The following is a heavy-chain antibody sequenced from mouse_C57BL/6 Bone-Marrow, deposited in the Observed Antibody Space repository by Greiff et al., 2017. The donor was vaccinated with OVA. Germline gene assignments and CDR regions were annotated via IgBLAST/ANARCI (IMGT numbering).Heavy chain of an antibody. CDR3: ARSGEIYYGNYSYAMDY. D-gene: IGHD2-1*01. V-gene: IGHV14-3*01. J-gene: IGHJ4*01. Sequence: EVQRVESVAELVRPGASVKLSCTASGFKIKNTYMHWVKQRPEQGLEWIGRIDPANGNTKYAPKFQGKATITADTSSNTAYLQLSSLTSEDTAIYYCARSGEIYYGNYSYAMDYWGQGTSVTVSS. CDR1: GFKIKNTY. CDR2: IDPANGNT.